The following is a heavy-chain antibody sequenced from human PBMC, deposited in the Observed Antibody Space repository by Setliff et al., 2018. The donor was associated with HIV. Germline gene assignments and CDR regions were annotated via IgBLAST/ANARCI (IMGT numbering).Heavy chain of an antibody. CDR1: GGSISSTSYY. CDR2: VYHSGST. CDR3: AREAGAVAGSEGEES. Sequence: KASETLSLTCTVSGGSISSTSYYWGWIRQPPGKGLEWIGSVYHSGSTYYNPSLKSRVTMSVDTSRNQFSLKLNSVTAADTAVYYCAREAGAVAGSEGEESWGRGTLVTVSS. D-gene: IGHD6-19*01. J-gene: IGHJ4*02. V-gene: IGHV4-39*07.